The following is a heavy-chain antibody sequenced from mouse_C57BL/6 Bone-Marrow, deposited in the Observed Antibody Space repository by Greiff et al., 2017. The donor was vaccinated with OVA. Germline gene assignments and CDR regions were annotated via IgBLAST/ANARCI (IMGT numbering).Heavy chain of an antibody. D-gene: IGHD1-1*01. CDR1: GFTFSSYG. Sequence: EVQRVESGGDLVKPGGSLKLSCAASGFTFSSYGMSWVRQTPDKRLEWVATISSGGSYTYYPDSVKGRFTISRDNAKNTLYLQMSSLKSEDTAMYYCARGNYGSSYRFAYWGQGTLVTVSA. CDR3: ARGNYGSSYRFAY. CDR2: ISSGGSYT. J-gene: IGHJ3*01. V-gene: IGHV5-6*01.